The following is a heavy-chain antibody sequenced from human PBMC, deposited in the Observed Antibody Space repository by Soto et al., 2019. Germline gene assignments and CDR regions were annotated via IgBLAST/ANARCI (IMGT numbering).Heavy chain of an antibody. CDR1: GFTFSSYG. CDR2: IWYDGSNK. J-gene: IGHJ4*02. V-gene: IGHV3-33*01. CDR3: ARDSSGWSPLDY. D-gene: IGHD6-19*01. Sequence: PGGSLRLSCAASGFTFSSYGMHWVRQAPGKGLEWVAVIWYDGSNKYYADSVKGRFTISRDNSKNTLYLQMNSLRAEDTAVYYCARDSSGWSPLDYWGQGTLVTVSS.